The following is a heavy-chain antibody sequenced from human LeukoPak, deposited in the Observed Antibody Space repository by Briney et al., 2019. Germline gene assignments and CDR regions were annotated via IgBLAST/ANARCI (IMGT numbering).Heavy chain of an antibody. CDR1: GFTFSNYA. D-gene: IGHD5-12*01. CDR2: ISYDGINK. V-gene: IGHV3-30-3*01. J-gene: IGHJ4*02. Sequence: PGGSLRLSCAASGFTFSNYAIHWVRQAPGKGLEWVAVISYDGINKYNADSVKGRFTISRDNSKNPLYLQMNSLRAEDTAVYYCARDGVSGYDYWGQGTLVTVSS. CDR3: ARDGVSGYDY.